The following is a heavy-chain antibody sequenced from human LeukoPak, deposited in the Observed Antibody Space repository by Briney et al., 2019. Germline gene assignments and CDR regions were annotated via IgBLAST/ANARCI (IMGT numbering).Heavy chain of an antibody. J-gene: IGHJ3*02. Sequence: GGSLRLSCAASGFTFSTYAMSWVRQAPGKGLEWVSAISGSGGSTYYADSVRGRFTISRDNSKNTLYLQMNSLRAEDTAVYYRAKDECITMIAVAITECAFDIWGQGTMVTVSS. CDR3: AKDECITMIAVAITECAFDI. D-gene: IGHD3-22*01. V-gene: IGHV3-23*01. CDR1: GFTFSTYA. CDR2: ISGSGGST.